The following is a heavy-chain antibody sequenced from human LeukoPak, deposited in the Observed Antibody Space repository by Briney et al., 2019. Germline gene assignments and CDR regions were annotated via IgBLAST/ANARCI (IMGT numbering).Heavy chain of an antibody. Sequence: GGSLRLSCAVSGFTFTTYSMNWVRQAPGKGLEWVSSISSSSSYRYYADSVKGRFTISRDNSKNTLYLQMNSLRAEDTAVYYCAELGITMIGGVWGKGTTVTISS. J-gene: IGHJ6*04. CDR2: ISSSSSYR. V-gene: IGHV3-21*01. CDR1: GFTFTTYS. D-gene: IGHD3-10*02. CDR3: AELGITMIGGV.